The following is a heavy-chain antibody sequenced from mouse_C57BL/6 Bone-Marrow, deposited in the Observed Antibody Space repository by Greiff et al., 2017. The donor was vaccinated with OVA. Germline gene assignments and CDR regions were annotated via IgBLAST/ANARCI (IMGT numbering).Heavy chain of an antibody. D-gene: IGHD2-12*01. V-gene: IGHV10-1*01. CDR1: GFSFNTYA. CDR3: VRHLYYSPFAY. J-gene: IGHJ3*01. CDR2: IRSKSNNYAT. Sequence: EVQRVESGGGLVQPKGSLKLSCAASGFSFNTYAMNWVRQAPGKGLEWVARIRSKSNNYATYYADSVKDRFTISRDDSESMLYLQMNNLKTEDTAMYYCVRHLYYSPFAYWGQGTLVTVSA.